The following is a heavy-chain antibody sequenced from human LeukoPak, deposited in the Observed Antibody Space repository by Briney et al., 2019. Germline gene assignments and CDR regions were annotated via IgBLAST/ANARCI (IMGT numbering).Heavy chain of an antibody. CDR2: INHSGGT. CDR1: VRSFSGYY. V-gene: IGHV4-34*01. D-gene: IGHD6-19*01. Sequence: SETLSLTCAVYVRSFSGYYWSWIRHPPGKGREWIGEINHSGGTNYNPSLKSRVTTSVDTSKKQFYLHLSSVTAADTAVYYCARRIIPGYSSGWFFTGRYFDFWGQGAQVTVSS. CDR3: ARRIIPGYSSGWFFTGRYFDF. J-gene: IGHJ4*02.